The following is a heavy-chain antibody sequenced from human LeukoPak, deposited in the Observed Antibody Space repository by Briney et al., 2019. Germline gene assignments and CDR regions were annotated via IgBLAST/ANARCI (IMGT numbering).Heavy chain of an antibody. CDR3: ARSPHILTGENFDF. Sequence: ASVKLSCKASGYTFTGYYMNWVRQAPGQGLEWMGWIKPNSGGTKYAQKFQDRVSMTRDTSISTAYMQLSRLRSDDTAVYYCARSPHILTGENFDFWGQGTLLTVPS. CDR1: GYTFTGYY. V-gene: IGHV1-2*02. J-gene: IGHJ4*02. CDR2: IKPNSGGT. D-gene: IGHD3-9*01.